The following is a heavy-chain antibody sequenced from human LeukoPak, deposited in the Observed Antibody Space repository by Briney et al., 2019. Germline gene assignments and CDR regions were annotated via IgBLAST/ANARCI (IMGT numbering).Heavy chain of an antibody. J-gene: IGHJ4*02. V-gene: IGHV3-48*01. CDR3: ARDEYYDSSGYTS. CDR2: ISSSGSTI. D-gene: IGHD3-22*01. CDR1: GFTFRSYN. Sequence: GGGLRLSFGAPGFTFRSYNMTWGRPAPGKGGEGLLYISSSGSTIYYADSVKGRFTISRDNAKNSLYLQMNSLRAEDTAVYYCARDEYYDSSGYTSWGQGTLVTVSS.